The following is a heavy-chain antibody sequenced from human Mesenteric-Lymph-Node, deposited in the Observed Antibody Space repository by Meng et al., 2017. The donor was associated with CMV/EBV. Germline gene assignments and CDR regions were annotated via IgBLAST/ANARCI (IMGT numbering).Heavy chain of an antibody. J-gene: IGHJ4*02. D-gene: IGHD3-22*01. CDR3: ARAPDYYDRSGYYSFIDY. V-gene: IGHV3-48*03. Sequence: GESLKISCAASGFTFSTYAMSWVRQAPGKGLEWVSYISSSGSTMYYADSVRGRFIISRDNAKNSLYLQMNSLRAEDTAVYYCARAPDYYDRSGYYSFIDYWGQGTLVTVSS. CDR2: ISSSGSTM. CDR1: GFTFSTYA.